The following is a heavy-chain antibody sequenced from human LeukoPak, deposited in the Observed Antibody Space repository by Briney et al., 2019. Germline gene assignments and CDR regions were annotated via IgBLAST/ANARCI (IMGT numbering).Heavy chain of an antibody. D-gene: IGHD2-2*01. CDR1: GGSFSGYY. Sequence: SSETLSLTCAVYGGSFSGYYWSWIRQPPGKGLEWIGEISHSGSTNYNPSLKSRVTISVDTSKNQFSLKLNSLTAADTAVYRRTRGGRAIQAARRFTPANCFDPWGQGTLVTISS. CDR2: ISHSGST. J-gene: IGHJ5*02. V-gene: IGHV4-34*01. CDR3: TRGGRAIQAARRFTPANCFDP.